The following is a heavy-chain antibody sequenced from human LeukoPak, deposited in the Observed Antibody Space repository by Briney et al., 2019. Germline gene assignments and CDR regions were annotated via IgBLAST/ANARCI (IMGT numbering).Heavy chain of an antibody. Sequence: SATLSLTCAVYGGSFSGYYWSWIRQPPGKGLEWIGEINHSGSTNYNPSLKSRVTISVDTSKNQFSLKLSSVTAADTAVYYCARGLGTVTNRKEYYFDYWGQGTLVTVSS. J-gene: IGHJ4*02. CDR2: INHSGST. D-gene: IGHD4-17*01. CDR3: ARGLGTVTNRKEYYFDY. V-gene: IGHV4-34*01. CDR1: GGSFSGYY.